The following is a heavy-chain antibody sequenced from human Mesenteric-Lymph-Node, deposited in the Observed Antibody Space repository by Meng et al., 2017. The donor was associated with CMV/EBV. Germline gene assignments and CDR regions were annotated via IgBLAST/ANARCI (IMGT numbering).Heavy chain of an antibody. CDR3: ASLAPLNNTKDKIPSGY. J-gene: IGHJ4*02. CDR1: GGSFSAYN. Sequence: QVQLQQWGPGLLKPSETLSLTCAVSGGSFSAYNWSWIRQPPGKGLEWLGEINHSGSTNYNPSLKSRITISVDTSKNQLSLKLTSVTAADTAVYFCASLAPLNNTKDKIPSGYWGQGPLVTVSS. CDR2: INHSGST. V-gene: IGHV4-34*01. D-gene: IGHD1-14*01.